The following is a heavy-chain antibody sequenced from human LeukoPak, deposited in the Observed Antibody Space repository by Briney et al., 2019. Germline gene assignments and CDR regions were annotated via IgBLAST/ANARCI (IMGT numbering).Heavy chain of an antibody. Sequence: PGGSLRLSCEGSGFTFSGYYMSWIRQAPGKGLEWVSYINPSGSTIYYADSVKGRFTISRDNAKKSLDLQMYSLRAEDTAVYYCARVGGSGFCSGSSCAKDPGYYYYMDVWGKGTTVTVSS. J-gene: IGHJ6*03. CDR1: GFTFSGYY. CDR3: ARVGGSGFCSGSSCAKDPGYYYYMDV. CDR2: INPSGSTI. V-gene: IGHV3-11*01. D-gene: IGHD3-3*01.